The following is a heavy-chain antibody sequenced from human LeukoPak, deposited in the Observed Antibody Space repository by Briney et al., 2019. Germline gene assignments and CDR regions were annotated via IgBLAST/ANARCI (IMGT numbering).Heavy chain of an antibody. Sequence: ASVKVSCKASGYTFTSYDINWVRQATGQGLGWMGWMNPNSGNTGYAQKFQGRVTMTRNTSISTAYMELSSLRSEDTAVYYCARGGRITMVRGVLGDHYYYYYMDVWGKGTTVTVSS. J-gene: IGHJ6*03. D-gene: IGHD3-10*01. CDR1: GYTFTSYD. CDR2: MNPNSGNT. CDR3: ARGGRITMVRGVLGDHYYYYYMDV. V-gene: IGHV1-8*01.